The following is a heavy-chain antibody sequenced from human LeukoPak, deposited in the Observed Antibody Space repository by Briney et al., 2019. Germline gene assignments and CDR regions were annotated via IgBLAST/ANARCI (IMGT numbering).Heavy chain of an antibody. CDR2: IYHSGST. V-gene: IGHV4-4*02. Sequence: TSETLSLTCAVSGGSISSSNWWSWVRQPPGKGLEWIGEIYHSGSTNYNPSLKSRVTISVDKSKNQFSLKLSSVTAADTAVYYCARAFYGSGSYYKRGWFDPWGQGTLVSVSS. D-gene: IGHD3-10*01. J-gene: IGHJ5*02. CDR1: GGSISSSNW. CDR3: ARAFYGSGSYYKRGWFDP.